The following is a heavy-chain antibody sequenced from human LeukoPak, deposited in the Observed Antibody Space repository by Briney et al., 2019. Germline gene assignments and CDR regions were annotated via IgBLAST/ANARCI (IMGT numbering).Heavy chain of an antibody. CDR1: GFNFDAYA. CDR3: AKDDSPRGDFWSGYYTSDSYYFDY. D-gene: IGHD3-3*01. J-gene: IGHJ4*02. V-gene: IGHV3-9*01. CDR2: ISWNSGSI. Sequence: GGSLRLSCAASGFNFDAYAMHWVRQAPGKGLEWVSGISWNSGSIGYADSVKGRFTISRDNAKNSLYLQMNSLRAEDTALYYCAKDDSPRGDFWSGYYTSDSYYFDYWGQGTLVTVSS.